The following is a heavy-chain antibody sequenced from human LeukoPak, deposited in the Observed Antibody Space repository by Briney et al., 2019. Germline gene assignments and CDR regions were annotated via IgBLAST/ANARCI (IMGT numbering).Heavy chain of an antibody. CDR1: GFTFGDYT. V-gene: IGHV3-9*03. Sequence: PGRSLRLSXVTSGFTFGDYTMHWVRQVPGKGLEWLSGITWDGGNIAYADSVKGRFTISRDNAKSSLYLQMNSLRNEDMAFYFCAKGYTFHGVAHDSGYLDYWGQGTLVTVSS. CDR2: ITWDGGNI. J-gene: IGHJ4*02. CDR3: AKGYTFHGVAHDSGYLDY. D-gene: IGHD3-3*01.